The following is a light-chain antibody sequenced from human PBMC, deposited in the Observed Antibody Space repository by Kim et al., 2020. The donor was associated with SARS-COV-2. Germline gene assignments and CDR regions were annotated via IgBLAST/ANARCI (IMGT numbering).Light chain of an antibody. J-gene: IGLJ2*01. V-gene: IGLV6-57*03. CDR3: QSYDSSNQV. CDR2: EDN. CDR1: SGGIASNY. Sequence: GKPVTIPGTRRSGGIASNYVPWYQQRPASAPTTVIYEDNQRPSGVPDRFSGSIDSSSNSASLTISGLKTEDEADYYCQSYDSSNQVFGGGTQLTVL.